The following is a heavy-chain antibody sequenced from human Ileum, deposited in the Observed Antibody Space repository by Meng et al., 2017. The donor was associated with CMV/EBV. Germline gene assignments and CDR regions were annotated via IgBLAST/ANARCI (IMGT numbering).Heavy chain of an antibody. CDR3: AREGESGTYQY. CDR2: IDTSTGNP. D-gene: IGHD1-26*01. V-gene: IGHV7-4-1*02. CDR1: GYTFTIYA. J-gene: IGHJ4*02. Sequence: QVQLVQSGCELEKPGASGRVSCKASGYTFTIYAMNWVRQAPGQGLEWMGWIDTSTGNPTYAQGFTGRFVFSLDTSVSTAYLQISSLKAEDTAVYYCAREGESGTYQYWRQGTLVTVSS.